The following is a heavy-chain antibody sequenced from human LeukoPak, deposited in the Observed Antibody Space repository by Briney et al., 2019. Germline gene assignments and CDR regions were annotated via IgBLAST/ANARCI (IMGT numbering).Heavy chain of an antibody. CDR2: INPSGGST. CDR1: GYTFTSYY. J-gene: IGHJ4*02. V-gene: IGHV1-46*01. CDR3: ARGSSGYYYEFVDY. Sequence: ASVKVSCKASGYTFTSYYMHWVRQAPGQGLEWMGIINPSGGSTSYAQKFQGRVTMTRDTSISTAYMELSRLRSDDTAVYYCARGSSGYYYEFVDYWGQGTLVTVSS. D-gene: IGHD3-22*01.